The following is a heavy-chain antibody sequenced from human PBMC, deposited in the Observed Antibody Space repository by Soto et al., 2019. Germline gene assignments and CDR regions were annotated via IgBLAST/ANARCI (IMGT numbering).Heavy chain of an antibody. CDR3: ARDSGAAGDY. CDR1: GFTFINYA. Sequence: GGSLRLSCAASGFTFINYAMNWVRQAPGKGLEWVSAISGSAVTTYYADSVKGRFTISRDNSKNTLYLQMNSLRAEDTAVYYCARDSGAAGDYWGQGTLVTVSS. J-gene: IGHJ4*02. V-gene: IGHV3-23*01. D-gene: IGHD6-25*01. CDR2: ISGSAVTT.